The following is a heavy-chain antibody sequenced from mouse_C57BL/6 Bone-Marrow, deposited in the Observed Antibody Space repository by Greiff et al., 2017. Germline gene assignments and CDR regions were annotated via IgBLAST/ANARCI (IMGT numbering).Heavy chain of an antibody. V-gene: IGHV1-64*01. CDR2: IHPNSGST. CDR1: GYTFTSYW. J-gene: IGHJ3*01. CDR3: AREGRVPFAY. Sequence: QVQLQQPGAELVKPGASVTLSCQASGYTFTSYWMHWVKQRPGQGLEWIGMIHPNSGSTTSTEKFKSKATLTVDKASSTAYMQLSSLTSEDSAVYYCAREGRVPFAYWGQGTLVTVAA.